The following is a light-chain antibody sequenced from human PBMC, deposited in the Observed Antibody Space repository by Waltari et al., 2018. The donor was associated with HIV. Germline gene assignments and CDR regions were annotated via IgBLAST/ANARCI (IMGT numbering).Light chain of an antibody. CDR3: QQYDSRPLFS. V-gene: IGKV3-15*01. CDR2: AAS. J-gene: IGKJ3*01. CDR1: QSVTSN. Sequence: EIVMTQSPATLSVSPGERATLPCRASQSVTSNLAWYQQKPGQAPRLLIYAASTRATGIPARFSSSGSGTEFTLTISSLQSEDFAVYYCQQYDSRPLFSFGPGTKVDIK.